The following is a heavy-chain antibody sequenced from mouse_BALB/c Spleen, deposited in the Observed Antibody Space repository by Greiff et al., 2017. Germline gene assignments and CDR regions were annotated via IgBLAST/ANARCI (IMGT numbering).Heavy chain of an antibody. D-gene: IGHD2-3*01. CDR3: ARGGDGRAWFAY. CDR2: ISSGGST. Sequence: EVKLVESGGGLVKPGGSLKLSCAASGFTFSSYAMSWVRQTPEKRLEWVASISSGGSTYYPDSVKGRFTISRDNARNILYLQMSSLRSEDTAMYYCARGGDGRAWFAYWGQGTLVTVSA. J-gene: IGHJ3*01. V-gene: IGHV5-6-5*01. CDR1: GFTFSSYA.